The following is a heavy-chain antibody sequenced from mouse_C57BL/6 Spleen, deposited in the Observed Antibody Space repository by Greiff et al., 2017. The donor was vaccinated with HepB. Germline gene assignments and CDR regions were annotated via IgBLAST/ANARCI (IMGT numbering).Heavy chain of an antibody. CDR2: ISDGGSYT. V-gene: IGHV5-4*01. Sequence: EVQRVESGGGLVKPGGSLKLSCAASGFTFSSYAMSWVRQTPEKRLEWVATISDGGSYTYYPDNVKGRFTISRDNAKNNLYLQMSHLKSEDTAMYYCARDERDMVTTDFDVWGTGTTVTVSS. D-gene: IGHD2-2*01. CDR3: ARDERDMVTTDFDV. J-gene: IGHJ1*03. CDR1: GFTFSSYA.